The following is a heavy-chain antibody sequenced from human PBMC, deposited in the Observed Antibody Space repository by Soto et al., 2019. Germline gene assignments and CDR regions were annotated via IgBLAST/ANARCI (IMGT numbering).Heavy chain of an antibody. CDR2: FYLENGET. Sequence: ASVKVSCKVSGYTLTELSIHWVRQAPGEGLEWMGGFYLENGETIYAQRFQGRVTMTEESSADTPYMELSSLRSENTDEYYCSIEVQRSNHFDHWGRGTMVTVSS. CDR3: SIEVQRSNHFDH. V-gene: IGHV1-24*01. CDR1: GYTLTELS. D-gene: IGHD6-13*01. J-gene: IGHJ4*02.